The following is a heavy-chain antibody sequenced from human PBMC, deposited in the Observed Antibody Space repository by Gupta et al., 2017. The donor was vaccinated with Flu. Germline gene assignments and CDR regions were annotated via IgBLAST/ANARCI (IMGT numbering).Heavy chain of an antibody. J-gene: IGHJ4*02. Sequence: EVQLLESGGGLVQPGGSLRLSCAASGFPFTNYAMSWVRQAPGKGLEWVSSINGGGGSISYAGSVKGRFTVSRDHSKNTLYLQMNSLRAEDTAVDYCAKDPYYDSTGYQRFEYWGQGILVTVSS. CDR1: GFPFTNYA. V-gene: IGHV3-23*01. D-gene: IGHD3-22*01. CDR2: INGGGGSI. CDR3: AKDPYYDSTGYQRFEY.